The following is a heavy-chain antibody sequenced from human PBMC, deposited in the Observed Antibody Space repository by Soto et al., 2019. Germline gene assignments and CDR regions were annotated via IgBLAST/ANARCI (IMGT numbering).Heavy chain of an antibody. CDR3: ARGGPVAGTQWFGP. J-gene: IGHJ5*02. CDR1: GYTFTSYD. D-gene: IGHD6-19*01. Sequence: DSGEVSCAASGYTFTSYDINWVRQATGQGLEWMGRMNPNSGNTDYAQKFQGRVTMTRDTSISTAYMELSSLRSEDTAVYYCARGGPVAGTQWFGPHGQGTLFPVS. V-gene: IGHV1-8*01. CDR2: MNPNSGNT.